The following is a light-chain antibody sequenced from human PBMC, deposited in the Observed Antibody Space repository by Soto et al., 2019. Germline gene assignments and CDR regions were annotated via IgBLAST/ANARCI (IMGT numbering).Light chain of an antibody. Sequence: EIVLTQSPSTLSLSPGERATLSCRASQTIGSTYLAWYQQKPGQAPRLLIYGASNRATGIPARFSGIGSGTDFTLTISSLEPEDLAVYYCQQRSNWPRTLGQGTKV. CDR1: QTIGSTY. V-gene: IGKV3-11*01. J-gene: IGKJ1*01. CDR3: QQRSNWPRT. CDR2: GAS.